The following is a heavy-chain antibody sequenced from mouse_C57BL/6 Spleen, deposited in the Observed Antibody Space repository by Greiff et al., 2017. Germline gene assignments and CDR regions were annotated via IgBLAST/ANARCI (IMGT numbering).Heavy chain of an antibody. V-gene: IGHV1-82*01. CDR3: ARGGEIYYDYAMDY. J-gene: IGHJ4*01. D-gene: IGHD2-4*01. CDR1: GYAFSSSW. Sequence: QVQLQQSGPELVKPGASVKISCKASGYAFSSSWMNWVKQRPGKGLEWIGRIYPGDGDTNYNGKFKGKATLTADKSSSTAYMQLSSLTSEDSAVYFCARGGEIYYDYAMDYWGQGTSVTVSS. CDR2: IYPGDGDT.